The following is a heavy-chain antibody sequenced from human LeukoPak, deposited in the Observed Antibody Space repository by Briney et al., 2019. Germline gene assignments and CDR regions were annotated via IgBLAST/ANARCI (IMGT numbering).Heavy chain of an antibody. CDR1: GYSFSRYG. CDR3: AIDLDYYDSSGSGWFDP. J-gene: IGHJ5*02. CDR2: ISTYNRNT. V-gene: IGHV1-18*01. D-gene: IGHD3-22*01. Sequence: ASVKVSCKASGYSFSRYGISWVRQAPGQGLEWMGLISTYNRNTNYAQKFQGRVTMTTDTYTKTAYMELRSLRSDDTAVYYCAIDLDYYDSSGSGWFDPWGQGTLVTVSS.